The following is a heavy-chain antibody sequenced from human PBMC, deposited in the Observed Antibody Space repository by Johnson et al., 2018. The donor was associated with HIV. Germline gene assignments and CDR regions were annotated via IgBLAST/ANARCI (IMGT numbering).Heavy chain of an antibody. Sequence: MQLVESGGGVVQPGRSLRLSCAASGFTFTFYAMHWVRQAPGKGLEWVAVISYDGSNKYYADSVKGRFTISRDNSKNTLYLQMNSLRAEDTAVYYCAREGNYYDSSSHAFDIWGHGTMVTVSS. CDR2: ISYDGSNK. D-gene: IGHD3-22*01. V-gene: IGHV3-30-3*01. CDR1: GFTFTFYA. J-gene: IGHJ3*02. CDR3: AREGNYYDSSSHAFDI.